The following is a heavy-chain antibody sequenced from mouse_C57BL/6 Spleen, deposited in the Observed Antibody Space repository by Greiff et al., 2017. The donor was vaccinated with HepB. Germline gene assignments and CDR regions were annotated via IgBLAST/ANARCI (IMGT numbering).Heavy chain of an antibody. CDR1: GFTFSSYG. CDR2: ISSGGSYT. CDR3: ATYDGYFDY. V-gene: IGHV5-6*01. D-gene: IGHD2-3*01. J-gene: IGHJ2*01. Sequence: EVQLQESGGDLVKPGGSLKLSCAASGFTFSSYGMSWVRQTPDKRLEWVATISSGGSYTYYPDSVKGRFTISRDNAKNTLYLQMSSLKSEDTAMYYCATYDGYFDYWGQGTTLTVSS.